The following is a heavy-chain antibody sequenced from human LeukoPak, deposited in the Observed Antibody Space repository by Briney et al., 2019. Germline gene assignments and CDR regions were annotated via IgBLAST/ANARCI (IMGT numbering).Heavy chain of an antibody. J-gene: IGHJ3*02. Sequence: GGSLRLSCAASGFTFSSYGMHWVRQAPGKGLEWVAFIRYDGSNKHYADSVKGRFTISRDNSKNTVFLQMNSLRVEDTSVYYCARQHSSSWYDYDAFDIWGQGTMVTVSS. CDR2: IRYDGSNK. CDR1: GFTFSSYG. V-gene: IGHV3-30*02. D-gene: IGHD6-13*01. CDR3: ARQHSSSWYDYDAFDI.